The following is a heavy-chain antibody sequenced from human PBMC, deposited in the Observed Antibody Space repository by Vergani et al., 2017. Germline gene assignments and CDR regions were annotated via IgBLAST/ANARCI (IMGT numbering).Heavy chain of an antibody. CDR2: ISSSSSTI. D-gene: IGHD6-6*01. Sequence: EVQLVESGGGLVQPGGSLRLSCAASGFTFSSYSMNWVRQAPGKGLEWVPYISSSSSTIYYADSVKGRFTISRDNAKNSLYLQMNSLRADDTAVYYCARDRAGAARYCYFVLWGRGTLVTVSS. V-gene: IGHV3-48*01. CDR3: ARDRAGAARYCYFVL. CDR1: GFTFSSYS. J-gene: IGHJ2*01.